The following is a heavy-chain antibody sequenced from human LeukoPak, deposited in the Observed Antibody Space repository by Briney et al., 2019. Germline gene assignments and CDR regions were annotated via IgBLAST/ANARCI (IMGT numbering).Heavy chain of an antibody. J-gene: IGHJ4*02. V-gene: IGHV1-2*02. Sequence: ASVKVSCKASGYTFTGCFMHWVRLAPGQGLEWMGWINPNSGGTNYAQKFQGRVTMTRDTSISTAYMELSRLISDDTAVYYCVREVGNAGDYWGQGTLVTVSS. D-gene: IGHD1-26*01. CDR2: INPNSGGT. CDR1: GYTFTGCF. CDR3: VREVGNAGDY.